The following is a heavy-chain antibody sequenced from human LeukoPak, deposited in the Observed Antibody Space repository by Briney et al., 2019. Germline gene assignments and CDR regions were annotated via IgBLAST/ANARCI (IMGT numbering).Heavy chain of an antibody. CDR1: GFTFSSYG. V-gene: IGHV3-33*06. D-gene: IGHD4-17*01. CDR2: IWYDGSNK. J-gene: IGHJ4*02. Sequence: PGGSLRLSCAASGFTFSSYGMHWVRQAPGKGLEWMAVIWYDGSNKYYADSVKGRFTISRDNSKNTLYLQMNSLRAEDTAVYYCAKSGHGDYYLDYWGQGTLVTVSS. CDR3: AKSGHGDYYLDY.